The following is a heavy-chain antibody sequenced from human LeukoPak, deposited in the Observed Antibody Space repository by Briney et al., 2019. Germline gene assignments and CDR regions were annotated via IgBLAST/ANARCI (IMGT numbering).Heavy chain of an antibody. CDR2: INHSGST. CDR3: ARGSKKGGNY. V-gene: IGHV4-34*01. CDR1: GGSFSGYY. J-gene: IGHJ4*02. Sequence: PSETLSLTCAFYGGSFSGYYWSWIRQPPGKGLEWIGEINHSGSTNYNPSLKSRVTISVDTSKNQFSLKLSSVTAADTAVYYCARGSKKGGNYWGQGTLVTVSS. D-gene: IGHD3-16*01.